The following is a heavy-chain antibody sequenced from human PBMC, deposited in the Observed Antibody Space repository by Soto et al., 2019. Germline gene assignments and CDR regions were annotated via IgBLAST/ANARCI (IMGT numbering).Heavy chain of an antibody. CDR3: ARFPRQWRYAFDY. D-gene: IGHD2-15*01. J-gene: IGHJ4*02. CDR1: GGSFSGYY. Sequence: SETLSLNXAVYGGSFSGYYWSWIRQPPGKGLEWIGEINHSGSTNYNPSLKSRVTISVDTSKNQFSLKLSSVTAADTAVYYCARFPRQWRYAFDYWGQGTLVTVSS. CDR2: INHSGST. V-gene: IGHV4-34*01.